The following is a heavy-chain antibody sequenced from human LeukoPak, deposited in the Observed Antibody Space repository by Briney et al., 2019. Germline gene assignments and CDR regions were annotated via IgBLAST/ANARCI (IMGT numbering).Heavy chain of an antibody. CDR2: ISLAGRT. CDR1: GGSITTTNY. Sequence: PSETLSLTCGVSGGSITTTNYWRWVRQPPGGGLEWIGDISLAGRTRYNPSLKSRVNISIDESKNHLYLDLASVTAADTAVYYCSRESGPFCPFGHWGQGTLVAVTS. V-gene: IGHV4-4*02. D-gene: IGHD1-26*01. J-gene: IGHJ4*02. CDR3: SRESGPFCPFGH.